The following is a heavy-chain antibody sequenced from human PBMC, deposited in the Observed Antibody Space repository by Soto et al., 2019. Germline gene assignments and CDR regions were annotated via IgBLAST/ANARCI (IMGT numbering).Heavy chain of an antibody. CDR3: ARGIPGIAVAGHNWFDP. D-gene: IGHD6-19*01. V-gene: IGHV4-39*07. CDR1: GGSISNSNNY. CDR2: IFYSGST. J-gene: IGHJ5*02. Sequence: SETLSLTCTVSGGSISNSNNYWCWIRQPPGKGLEWIGSIFYSGSTYYNPSLKSRVTMSVDTSKNQFSLKLSSVAAADTAVYYCARGIPGIAVAGHNWFDPWGQGTLVTVSS.